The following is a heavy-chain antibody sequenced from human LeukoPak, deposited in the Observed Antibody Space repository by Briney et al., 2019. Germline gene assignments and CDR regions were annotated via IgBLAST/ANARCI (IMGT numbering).Heavy chain of an antibody. D-gene: IGHD3-16*01. V-gene: IGHV3-20*04. Sequence: PGGSLRLSCVTSGFTFDDYGFTWVRQAPGKGLEWVSGINWNGNGTGYADFVKGRFTISRDNAKNSFYLQMNSLRAEDTAVFYCTRDPEGFGATYFDYWGQGTLVTVSS. CDR2: INWNGNGT. CDR3: TRDPEGFGATYFDY. J-gene: IGHJ4*02. CDR1: GFTFDDYG.